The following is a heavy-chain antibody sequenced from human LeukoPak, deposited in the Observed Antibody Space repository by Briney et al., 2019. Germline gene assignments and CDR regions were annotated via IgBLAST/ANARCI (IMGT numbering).Heavy chain of an antibody. CDR2: INAGNGNT. J-gene: IGHJ4*02. CDR3: AVPYDSSGYYYGYY. Sequence: ASVKVSCKASGYTFTSYAMHWVRQAPGQRLEWMGGINAGNGNTKYSQKFQGRVTITRDTSASTAYMELSSLRSEDTAVYYCAVPYDSSGYYYGYYWGQGTLVTVSS. CDR1: GYTFTSYA. D-gene: IGHD3-22*01. V-gene: IGHV1-3*01.